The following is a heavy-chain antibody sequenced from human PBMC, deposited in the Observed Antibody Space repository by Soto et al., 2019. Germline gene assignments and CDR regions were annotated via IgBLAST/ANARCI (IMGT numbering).Heavy chain of an antibody. V-gene: IGHV1-69*13. CDR2: IIPIFGTA. J-gene: IGHJ6*02. CDR3: ARDQDVSNYHGMDV. Sequence: SVKISCKASGGTFSSYAISWVRRAPGRGLEWMGGIIPIFGTANYAQKFQGRVTITADESTSTAYMELSSLRSEDTAVYYCARDQDVSNYHGMDVWGQGTTVTVSS. CDR1: GGTFSSYA. D-gene: IGHD3-22*01.